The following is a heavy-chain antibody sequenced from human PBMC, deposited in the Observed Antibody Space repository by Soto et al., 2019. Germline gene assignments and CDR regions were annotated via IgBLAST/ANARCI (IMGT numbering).Heavy chain of an antibody. J-gene: IGHJ6*02. V-gene: IGHV3-23*01. CDR3: AKDKEGSGGSSYGMDV. D-gene: IGHD1-26*01. CDR1: GFTVSSYA. CDR2: ISGSGGTT. Sequence: GGSLRLSFAASGFTVSSYAMSWVRQAPGKGLEWVSYISGSGGTTNYAGSVKGRFTISRDSSRNTLYLQMSSLRAEDTAVYFCAKDKEGSGGSSYGMDVWGQGTTVTVSS.